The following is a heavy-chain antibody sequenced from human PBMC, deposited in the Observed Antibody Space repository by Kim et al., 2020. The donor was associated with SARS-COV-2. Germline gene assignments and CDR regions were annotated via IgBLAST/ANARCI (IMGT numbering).Heavy chain of an antibody. CDR2: IYYSGST. CDR1: GGSISSYY. J-gene: IGHJ5*02. CDR3: ARDRGLGNWFDP. D-gene: IGHD3-10*01. V-gene: IGHV4-59*01. Sequence: SETPSRTCTVSGGSISSYYWSWIRQPPGKGLEWIGYIYYSGSTNYNPSLKSRVTISVDTSKNQFSLKLSSVTAADTAVYYCARDRGLGNWFDPWGQGTLVTVSS.